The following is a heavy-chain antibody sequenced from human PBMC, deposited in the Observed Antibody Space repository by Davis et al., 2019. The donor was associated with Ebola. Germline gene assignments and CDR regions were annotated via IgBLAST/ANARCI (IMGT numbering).Heavy chain of an antibody. CDR2: IIPIIARE. Sequence: SLKVSCKASGGTFYSYAISWVRQAPGQGLEWVGGIIPIIAREDYAQKFQGRVTISADASTDTAYMELSSLRSEDTAIYYCARGDIVTDQVEYFDYWGQGTLVTVSS. J-gene: IGHJ4*02. CDR1: GGTFYSYA. D-gene: IGHD5-12*01. V-gene: IGHV1-69*13. CDR3: ARGDIVTDQVEYFDY.